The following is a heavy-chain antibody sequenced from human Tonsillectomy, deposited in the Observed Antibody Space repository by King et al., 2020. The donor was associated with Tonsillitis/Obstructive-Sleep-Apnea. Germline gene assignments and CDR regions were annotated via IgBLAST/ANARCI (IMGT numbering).Heavy chain of an antibody. CDR2: IYIGGST. J-gene: IGHJ3*02. Sequence: DVQLVESGGGLVQPGGSLRLSCAASGFTVSSNFMSWVRQAPGKGLEWVSVIYIGGSTYYADSVKGRFTISRHNSKNTLYLQMNSLRVEDTAVYYCARGGVRGDFGVVNGAFDIWGQGTMVTVSS. V-gene: IGHV3-53*04. CDR3: ARGGVRGDFGVVNGAFDI. CDR1: GFTVSSNF. D-gene: IGHD3-3*01.